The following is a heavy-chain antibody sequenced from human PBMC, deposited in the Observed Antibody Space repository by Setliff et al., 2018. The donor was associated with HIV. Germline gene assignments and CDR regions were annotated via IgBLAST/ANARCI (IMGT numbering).Heavy chain of an antibody. CDR2: FYYSGNT. Sequence: SETLSLTCVVSGDSISRSRYYWGWIRQPPGKGLEWIGSFYYSGNTNYNPSLKSRVTISVDTSKSQFSLKLNSVTAADTAVYYCAADSRFDYWGQGTLVTVSS. CDR1: GDSISRSRYY. V-gene: IGHV4-39*07. J-gene: IGHJ4*02. CDR3: AADSRFDY.